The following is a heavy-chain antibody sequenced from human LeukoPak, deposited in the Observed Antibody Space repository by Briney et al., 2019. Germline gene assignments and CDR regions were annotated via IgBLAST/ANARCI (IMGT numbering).Heavy chain of an antibody. CDR3: ARGGRSGIYAYYFDN. V-gene: IGHV3-74*01. Sequence: PGGSLRLSCAASGFTFSSHWMHWVRQAPGKGLVRVSRISTDGSRTNYADSVKGRFTISRDDAKNTLYLQMNSLRAEDTAVYYCARGGRSGIYAYYFDNWGQGTLVTVSS. J-gene: IGHJ4*02. CDR2: ISTDGSRT. D-gene: IGHD1-26*01. CDR1: GFTFSSHW.